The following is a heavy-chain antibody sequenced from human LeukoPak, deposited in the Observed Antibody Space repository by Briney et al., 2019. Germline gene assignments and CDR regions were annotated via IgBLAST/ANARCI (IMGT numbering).Heavy chain of an antibody. CDR2: ISYDGSNK. CDR3: ASIGVLLWFGELSSNWFDP. J-gene: IGHJ5*02. Sequence: QSGGSLRLSCAASGFTFSSYAMHWVRQAPGKGLEWVAVISYDGSNKYYADSVKGRFTISRDNSKNTLYLQMNSLRAEDTAVYYCASIGVLLWFGELSSNWFDPWGQGTLVTVSS. D-gene: IGHD3-10*01. V-gene: IGHV3-30*04. CDR1: GFTFSSYA.